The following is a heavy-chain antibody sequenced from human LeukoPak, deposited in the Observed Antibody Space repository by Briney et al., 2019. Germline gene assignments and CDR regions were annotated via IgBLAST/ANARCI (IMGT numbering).Heavy chain of an antibody. CDR1: GFTFSNSG. D-gene: IGHD3-10*01. CDR3: VNFFGETFDS. CDR2: ILKDENTK. J-gene: IGHJ4*02. V-gene: IGHV3-30*02. Sequence: GGSLRLSCSVSGFTFSNSGMHWVRQAPGKGLEWVACILKDENTKYYAEPVKGRFTISRDNSKNTVFLQMNSLRTEDTAIYYCVNFFGETFDSWGQGTLVIVSS.